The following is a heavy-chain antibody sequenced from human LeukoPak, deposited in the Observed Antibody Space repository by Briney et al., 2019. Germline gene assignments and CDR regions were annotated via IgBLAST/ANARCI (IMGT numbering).Heavy chain of an antibody. Sequence: SETLSLTCTVSDGSISSYYWSWIRQPPGKGLECIGYIYYSGSTNYNPSLKSRVTISVDTSKNQFSLKLSSVTAADTVVYYCARRTYFYDSSGYYFDYWGQGTLVTVSS. CDR2: IYYSGST. V-gene: IGHV4-59*01. CDR3: ARRTYFYDSSGYYFDY. CDR1: DGSISSYY. J-gene: IGHJ4*02. D-gene: IGHD3-22*01.